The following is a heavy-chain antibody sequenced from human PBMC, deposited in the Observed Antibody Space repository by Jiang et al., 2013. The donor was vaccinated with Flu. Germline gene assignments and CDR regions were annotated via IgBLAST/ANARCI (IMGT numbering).Heavy chain of an antibody. V-gene: IGHV4-31*03. Sequence: GPGLVKPSQTLSLTCTVSGGSISSGGYYWSWIRQHPGKGLEWIGYIYYSGRTYYNPSLKSRVTISVDTSKNQFSLKLSSVTAADTAVYYCARLGDSSGYGAFDIWGQGTMVTVSS. CDR2: IYYSGRT. CDR3: ARLGDSSGYGAFDI. J-gene: IGHJ3*02. CDR1: GGSISSGGYY. D-gene: IGHD3-22*01.